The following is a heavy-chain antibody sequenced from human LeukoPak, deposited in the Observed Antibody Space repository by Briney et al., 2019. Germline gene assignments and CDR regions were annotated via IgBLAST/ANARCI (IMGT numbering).Heavy chain of an antibody. CDR2: IIPIFGTA. D-gene: IGHD2-2*01. Sequence: SVTVSCKASGYTFTNYGISWVRQAPGQGLEWMGGIIPIFGTANYAQKFQGRVTITADESTSTAYMELSSLRSEDTAVYYCASMEVVPAATVSYYYYGMDVWGQGTTVTVSS. J-gene: IGHJ6*02. CDR3: ASMEVVPAATVSYYYYGMDV. V-gene: IGHV1-69*13. CDR1: GYTFTNYG.